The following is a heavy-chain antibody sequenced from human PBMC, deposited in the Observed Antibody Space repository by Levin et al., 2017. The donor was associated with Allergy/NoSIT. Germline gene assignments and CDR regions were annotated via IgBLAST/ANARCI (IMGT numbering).Heavy chain of an antibody. D-gene: IGHD6-19*01. CDR1: GFTFSSYA. CDR3: VKVVPLQWLVG. V-gene: IGHV3-64D*06. J-gene: IGHJ4*02. Sequence: GGSLRLSCSASGFTFSSYAMQWVRQAPGKGLEYVSGISSNGGSTYYADSVKGRFTISRDNSKNTLYLQMSSLRAEDTAVYYCVKVVPLQWLVGWGQGTLVTVSS. CDR2: ISSNGGST.